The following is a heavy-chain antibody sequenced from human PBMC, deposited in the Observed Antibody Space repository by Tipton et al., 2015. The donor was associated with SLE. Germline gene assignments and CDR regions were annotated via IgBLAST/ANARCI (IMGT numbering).Heavy chain of an antibody. CDR2: IYYSGST. CDR3: ARAQEDIVVVPAAPSGYYGMDV. J-gene: IGHJ6*02. Sequence: TLSLTCAVYGGSFSGYYWSWIRQPPGKGLEWIGYIYYSGSTNYNPSLKSRVTISVDTSKNQLSLKLSSVTAADTAVYYCARAQEDIVVVPAAPSGYYGMDVWGQGTTVTVSS. D-gene: IGHD2-2*01. CDR1: GGSFSGYY. V-gene: IGHV4-59*01.